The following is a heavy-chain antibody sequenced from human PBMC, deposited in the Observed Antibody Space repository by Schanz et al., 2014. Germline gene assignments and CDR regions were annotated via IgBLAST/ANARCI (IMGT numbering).Heavy chain of an antibody. D-gene: IGHD2-2*01. J-gene: IGHJ5*01. CDR3: ARDRRRYCSTASCLHDNWFDS. V-gene: IGHV1-46*01. CDR1: GYTFSFTSYN. Sequence: QVQVEQSGPEVKKPGASVTVSCQASGYTFSFTSYNVHWVRQAPGQGPEWMGIINLSGGHTDYAQKLQGRVTLTTDTSTSAAYMELRSLRSDDTAVYYCARDRRRYCSTASCLHDNWFDSWGQGTLVIVSS. CDR2: INLSGGHT.